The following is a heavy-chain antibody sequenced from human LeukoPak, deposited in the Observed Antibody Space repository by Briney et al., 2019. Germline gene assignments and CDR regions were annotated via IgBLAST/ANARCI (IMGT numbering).Heavy chain of an antibody. Sequence: PGGSLRLSCAAFGFTFSSYWMSWVRQAPGKGLEWVANIKQDGSEKYYVDSVKGRFTISRDNDKNSLFLQMTSLRAEDTAVYYCARVGGRYSPLGYWGQGTLVTVSS. CDR3: ARVGGRYSPLGY. CDR1: GFTFSSYW. J-gene: IGHJ4*02. V-gene: IGHV3-7*01. CDR2: IKQDGSEK. D-gene: IGHD3-16*02.